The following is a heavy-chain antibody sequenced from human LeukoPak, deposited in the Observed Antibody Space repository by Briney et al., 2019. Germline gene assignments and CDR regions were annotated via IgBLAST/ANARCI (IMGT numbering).Heavy chain of an antibody. CDR3: ARALVGANNWIDY. CDR1: GYTFTSYD. J-gene: IGHJ4*02. D-gene: IGHD1-26*01. V-gene: IGHV1-8*01. CDR2: MNPNSGNT. Sequence: ASVKVSCKASGYTFTSYDINWVRQATGQGLEWMGWMNPNSGNTGYAQKFQGTVTMTRNTSISTAYMELSSLRSEDTAVYYCARALVGANNWIDYWGQGTLVTVSS.